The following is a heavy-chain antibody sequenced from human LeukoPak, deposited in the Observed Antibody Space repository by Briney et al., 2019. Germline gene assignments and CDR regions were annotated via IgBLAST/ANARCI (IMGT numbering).Heavy chain of an antibody. D-gene: IGHD3-9*01. CDR2: ISDSGDTT. CDR1: GFTFSSNA. Sequence: GGSLRLSYAASGFTFSSNAMIWVRQAPGKGLEWVSGISDSGDTTYYADSVKGRFTISRDNSKNTLYLQMNNLRAEDMAVYYCAKPYYDMLTGKGPSDFWGRGTLVTVSS. CDR3: AKPYYDMLTGKGPSDF. J-gene: IGHJ4*02. V-gene: IGHV3-23*01.